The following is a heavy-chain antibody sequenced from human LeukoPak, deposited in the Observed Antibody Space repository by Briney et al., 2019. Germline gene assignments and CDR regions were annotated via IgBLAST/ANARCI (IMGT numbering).Heavy chain of an antibody. CDR3: ARTGGSGSYYNTRMDV. CDR2: ISNGGGTI. D-gene: IGHD3-10*01. V-gene: IGHV3-48*03. J-gene: IGHJ6*02. Sequence: QTGGSLRLSCAASGFTLSSYEMNWVRQAPGKGLEWVSYISNGGGTIYYADSVKGRFTISRDNAKNSLYLQMNSLRAEDTALYYCARTGGSGSYYNTRMDVWGQGTTVTVSS. CDR1: GFTLSSYE.